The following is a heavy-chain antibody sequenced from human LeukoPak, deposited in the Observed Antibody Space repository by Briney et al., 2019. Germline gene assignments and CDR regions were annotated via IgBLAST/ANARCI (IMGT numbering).Heavy chain of an antibody. Sequence: GRSLRLSCAVSGFTFDDYAMHWVRQAPGKGLEWVSGISWNSGSIDYADSVKGRFTISRDNAKNSLYLQMNSLRAEDTALYYCAKGAFIAVAGTLDYWGQGTLVTVSS. CDR2: ISWNSGSI. J-gene: IGHJ4*02. D-gene: IGHD6-19*01. CDR1: GFTFDDYA. CDR3: AKGAFIAVAGTLDY. V-gene: IGHV3-9*01.